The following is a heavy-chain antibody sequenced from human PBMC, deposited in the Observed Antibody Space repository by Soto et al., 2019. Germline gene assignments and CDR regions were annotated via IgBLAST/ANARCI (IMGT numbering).Heavy chain of an antibody. CDR1: GGTFSSYA. Sequence: GASVKVSCKASGGTFSSYAISWVRQAPGQGLEWMGGIIPIFGTANYAQKFQGRVTITADESTSTAYMELSSLRSEDTAVYYCARDMGDGYNFFTVINWFDPWGQGTLVTVSS. CDR3: ARDMGDGYNFFTVINWFDP. V-gene: IGHV1-69*13. CDR2: IIPIFGTA. D-gene: IGHD5-12*01. J-gene: IGHJ5*02.